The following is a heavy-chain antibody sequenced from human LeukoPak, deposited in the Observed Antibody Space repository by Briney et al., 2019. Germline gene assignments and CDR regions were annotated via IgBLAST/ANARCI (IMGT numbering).Heavy chain of an antibody. Sequence: PETLSLTCIVSGGSISSSYWSWIRQPAGKGLEWIGRIYPSGTTNYNPSLKRRVTMSVDTSKNQFSLKVSSVTAADTAVYYCARGDSSTSGVAYYYYYMDVWGKGTTVTVS. CDR2: IYPSGTT. D-gene: IGHD2-2*01. CDR1: GGSISSSY. CDR3: ARGDSSTSGVAYYYYYMDV. V-gene: IGHV4-4*07. J-gene: IGHJ6*03.